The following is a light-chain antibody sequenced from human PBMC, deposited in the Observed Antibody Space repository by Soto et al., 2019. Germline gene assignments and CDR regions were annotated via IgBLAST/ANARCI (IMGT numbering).Light chain of an antibody. V-gene: IGKV3D-20*01. CDR2: DAS. CDR1: QSVRSRF. J-gene: IGKJ1*01. Sequence: EIVLTQSPATLSLSPGERATLSCGVIQSVRSRFLAWYQQKPGLAPRLLIYDASRRATGVPHRFSGSGSGTDFTLTISRLEPEDFVVYYCHQYGGSPGTLGQGTKVDIK. CDR3: HQYGGSPGT.